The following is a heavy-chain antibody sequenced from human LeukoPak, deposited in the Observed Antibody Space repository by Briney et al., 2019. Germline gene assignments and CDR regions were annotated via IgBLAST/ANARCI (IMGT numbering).Heavy chain of an antibody. CDR2: ISSSGSTI. V-gene: IGHV3-48*03. D-gene: IGHD2-21*02. CDR3: ARARGYCAADCSRYAFDY. Sequence: GGSLSLSCEASGFSFSSYEMNWVRQAPGQGLEWVSYISSSGSTIYYADSVRGRFTISRDNAKNSVYLQMNSLRAGDTAVYSCARARGYCAADCSRYAFDYWGQGTLVTVSS. J-gene: IGHJ4*02. CDR1: GFSFSSYE.